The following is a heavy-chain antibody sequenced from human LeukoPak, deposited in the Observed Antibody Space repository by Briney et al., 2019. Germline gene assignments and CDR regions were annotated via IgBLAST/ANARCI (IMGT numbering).Heavy chain of an antibody. CDR2: LSFDGSIK. CDR3: ASPYYYDSSGLDAFDI. J-gene: IGHJ3*02. CDR1: GFTFSSYA. D-gene: IGHD3-22*01. Sequence: GGSLRLSCVAAGFTFSSYAMHWVRQAPGKGLECVAALSFDGSIKYYADSVEGRFTISRDNSKNTLYLQMDSLRAEDTAVYYCASPYYYDSSGLDAFDIWGQGTMVTLSS. V-gene: IGHV3-30*04.